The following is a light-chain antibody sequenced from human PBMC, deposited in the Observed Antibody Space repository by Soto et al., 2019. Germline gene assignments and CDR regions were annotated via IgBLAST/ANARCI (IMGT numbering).Light chain of an antibody. CDR3: GTWDSSLSADVV. V-gene: IGLV1-51*02. J-gene: IGLJ2*01. CDR1: SSNIGNNY. Sequence: QSVLTQPPSVSAAPGQKVTISCSGSSSNIGNNYVSWYQQLPGTAPKLLIYENNKRPSGIPDRFSGSKSGTSATLGITGLQTGDEADYDCGTWDSSLSADVVFGGGTKLTVL. CDR2: ENN.